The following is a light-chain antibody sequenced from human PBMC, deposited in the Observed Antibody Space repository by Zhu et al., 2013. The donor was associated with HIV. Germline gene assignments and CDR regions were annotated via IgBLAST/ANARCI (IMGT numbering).Light chain of an antibody. V-gene: IGKV4-1*01. J-gene: IGKJ3*01. CDR3: QQYYSTPFT. CDR2: WAS. CDR1: QSVLYSSNNKNY. Sequence: DIVMTQSPDSLAVSLGERATINCKSSQSVLYSSNNKNYLAWYQQKPGQPPKLLIYWASTRESGVPDRFSGSGSGTDFTLTISSLQAEDVALYYCQQYYSTPFTFGPGTKVYI.